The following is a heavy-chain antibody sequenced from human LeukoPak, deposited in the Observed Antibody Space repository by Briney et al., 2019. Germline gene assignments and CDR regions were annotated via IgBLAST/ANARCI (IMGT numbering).Heavy chain of an antibody. CDR3: AKDYVSGDGYWDFDY. V-gene: IGHV3-30*18. J-gene: IGHJ4*02. CDR1: GFTFSSYA. D-gene: IGHD5-24*01. Sequence: GGSLRPSCAASGFTFSSYAMHWVRQAPGKGLEWVAVISYDGSNKYYADSVKGRFIISRDNSKNTLYLQMNSLRAEDTAVYYCAKDYVSGDGYWDFDYWGQGTLVTVSS. CDR2: ISYDGSNK.